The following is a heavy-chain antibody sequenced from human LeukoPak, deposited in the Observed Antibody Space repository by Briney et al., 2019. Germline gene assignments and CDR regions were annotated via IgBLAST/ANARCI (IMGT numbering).Heavy chain of an antibody. CDR1: GGSISSLNL. CDR2: MYLGGTT. Sequence: SGTLSLTCIVSGGSISSLNLWSWLRQPPGKGLEWIGEMYLGGTTNFNPSLKSRVTILIDKSKNQLSLQLTSVTAADTAVYYCAGLEGRYSTDWFYFFDYWGQGALVTVSS. CDR3: AGLEGRYSTDWFYFFDY. V-gene: IGHV4-4*02. D-gene: IGHD6-19*01. J-gene: IGHJ4*02.